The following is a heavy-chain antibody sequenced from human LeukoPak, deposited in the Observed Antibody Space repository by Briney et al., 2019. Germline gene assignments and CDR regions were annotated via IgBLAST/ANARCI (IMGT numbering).Heavy chain of an antibody. D-gene: IGHD6-13*01. CDR2: IIPIFGTA. J-gene: IGHJ6*03. CDR3: ARASEGIAAAGEKYYYYMDV. V-gene: IGHV1-69*13. Sequence: GASVKVSCKASGGTFSSYAISWVRQAPGQGLEWMGGIIPIFGTANYAQKFQGRVTITADESTSTAYMELSSLRSEDTAVYYCARASEGIAAAGEKYYYYMDVWGKGTTVTVSS. CDR1: GGTFSSYA.